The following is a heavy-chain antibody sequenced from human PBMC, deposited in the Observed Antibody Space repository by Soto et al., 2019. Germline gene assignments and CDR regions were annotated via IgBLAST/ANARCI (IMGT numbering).Heavy chain of an antibody. CDR1: GYTFTSYG. V-gene: IGHV1-18*01. CDR2: ISAYNGNT. Sequence: ASVKVSCKASGYTFTSYGISWVRQAPGQGLEWMGWISAYNGNTNYAQKLQGRVTMTTDTSTSTAYMELRSLRSDDTAVYYCAKKGYYNILTGYSPLAFDIWGKGKMVTV. J-gene: IGHJ3*02. CDR3: AKKGYYNILTGYSPLAFDI. D-gene: IGHD3-9*01.